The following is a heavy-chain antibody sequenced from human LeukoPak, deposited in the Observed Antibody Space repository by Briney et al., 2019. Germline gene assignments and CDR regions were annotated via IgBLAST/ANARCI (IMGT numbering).Heavy chain of an antibody. CDR1: GYTFTSYG. V-gene: IGHV1-18*01. CDR3: ARDAYTYYYDSSGYSLFDY. Sequence: ASVKVSCKASGYTFTSYGISWVRQAPGQGLEWMGWISAYNGNTNYAQKLQGRVTMTTDTSTSTAYMELRSLRSDDTAVYYCARDAYTYYYDSSGYSLFDYWGQGTLVIVSS. D-gene: IGHD3-22*01. J-gene: IGHJ4*02. CDR2: ISAYNGNT.